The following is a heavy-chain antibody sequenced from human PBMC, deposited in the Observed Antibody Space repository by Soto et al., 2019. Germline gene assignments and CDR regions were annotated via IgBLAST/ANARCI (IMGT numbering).Heavy chain of an antibody. D-gene: IGHD4-17*01. CDR2: ISSSGSTI. J-gene: IGHJ3*02. V-gene: IGHV3-11*01. CDR3: ARDREYGTGRVAFDI. Sequence: GGSLRLPCAASGFTFSDYYMSWIRQAPGKGLEWVSYISSSGSTIYYADSVKGRFTISRDNAKNSLYLQMNSLRAEDTAVYYCARDREYGTGRVAFDIWGQGTMVTVSS. CDR1: GFTFSDYY.